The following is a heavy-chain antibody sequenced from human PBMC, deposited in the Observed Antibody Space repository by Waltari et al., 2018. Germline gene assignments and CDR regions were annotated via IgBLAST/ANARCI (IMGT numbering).Heavy chain of an antibody. D-gene: IGHD2-15*01. V-gene: IGHV4-39*01. Sequence: QLQLQESGPGLVKPSETLSLTCLVSGDSIRRDNFYWAWIRPPPGKGLEWVGNINYSRRTAYDPSLKSRGVISVATSKNQFFLRLSSVTAADTAVHYCARSQGYCSRGSGFGYYLENWGQGTLVIGSS. CDR1: GDSIRRDNFY. CDR3: ARSQGYCSRGSGFGYYLEN. J-gene: IGHJ4*02. CDR2: INYSRRT.